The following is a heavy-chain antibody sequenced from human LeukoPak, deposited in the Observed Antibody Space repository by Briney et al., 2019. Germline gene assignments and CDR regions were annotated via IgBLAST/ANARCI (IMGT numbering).Heavy chain of an antibody. CDR1: GFTFSTYA. CDR2: ISGSSAST. V-gene: IGHV3-21*01. CDR3: ARASAVAGTRHY. D-gene: IGHD6-19*01. Sequence: GGSLRLSCAASGFTFSTYAMNWVRQAPGKGLEWVSGISGSSASTYYADSVKGRFTISRDNAKNSLYLQMNSLRAEDTAVYYCARASAVAGTRHYWGQGTLVTVSS. J-gene: IGHJ4*02.